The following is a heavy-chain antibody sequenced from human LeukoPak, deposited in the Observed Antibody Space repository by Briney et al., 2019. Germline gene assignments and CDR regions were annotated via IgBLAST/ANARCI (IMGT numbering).Heavy chain of an antibody. J-gene: IGHJ4*02. CDR1: GGSFSGYY. D-gene: IGHD2-21*02. CDR2: INHSGST. V-gene: IGHV4-34*01. CDR3: ARADVWGPASRAYCGGDCYYIFDY. Sequence: SETLSLTCAVYGGSFSGYYWSWIRQPPGKGLEWIGEINHSGSTNYNPSLKSRVTISVDTSKNQFSLKLSSVTAADTAVYYCARADVWGPASRAYCGGDCYYIFDYWGQGTLVTVSS.